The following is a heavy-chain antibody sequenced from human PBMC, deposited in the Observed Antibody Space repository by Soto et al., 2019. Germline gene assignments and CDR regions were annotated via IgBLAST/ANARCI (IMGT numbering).Heavy chain of an antibody. J-gene: IGHJ3*02. CDR2: IIPILGIA. D-gene: IGHD6-19*01. V-gene: IGHV1-69*04. Sequence: SVKVSCKASGYTFTSYGISWVRQAPGQGLEWMGRIIPILGIANYAQKFQGRVTITADKSTSTAYMELSSLRSEDTAVYYCASLAVADDAFDIWGQGTMVTVSS. CDR1: GYTFTSYG. CDR3: ASLAVADDAFDI.